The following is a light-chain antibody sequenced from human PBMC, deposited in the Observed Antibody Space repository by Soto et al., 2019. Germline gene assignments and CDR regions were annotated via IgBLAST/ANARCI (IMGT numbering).Light chain of an antibody. CDR2: GVN. CDR1: SSDVGAYNY. J-gene: IGLJ2*01. V-gene: IGLV2-14*01. CDR3: TSWTTSTTMK. Sequence: QSVLTQPASVSGSPGQSITISCTGTSSDVGAYNYVSWYQQHPGKAPKLMIYGVNIRPSGVSNRFSGSKSGNTASLTISGLQAEDEADYYCTSWTTSTTMKFGGGTKVTVL.